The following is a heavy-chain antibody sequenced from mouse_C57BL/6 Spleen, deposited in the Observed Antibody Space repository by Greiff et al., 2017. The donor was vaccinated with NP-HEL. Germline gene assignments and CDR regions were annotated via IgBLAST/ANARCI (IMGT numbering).Heavy chain of an antibody. J-gene: IGHJ1*03. CDR1: GFTFSDYG. CDR3: ARNIITTVVERYWYCDV. CDR2: ISSGSSTI. Sequence: EVKLVESGGGLVKPGGSLKLSCAASGFTFSDYGMHWVRQAPEKGLEWVAYISSGSSTIYYADTVKGRFTFSSDNAKNTLFLQMTSLRSEDTAMYYYARNIITTVVERYWYCDVWGTGTTLTVSS. V-gene: IGHV5-17*01. D-gene: IGHD1-1*01.